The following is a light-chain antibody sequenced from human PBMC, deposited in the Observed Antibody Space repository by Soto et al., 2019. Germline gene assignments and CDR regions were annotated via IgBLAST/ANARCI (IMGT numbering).Light chain of an antibody. CDR3: QQYNNWPPRAWT. CDR1: QSVRSN. J-gene: IGKJ1*01. CDR2: GAS. V-gene: IGKV3-15*01. Sequence: EIVMTQSPATLSVYPGERATLSCRASQSVRSNLAWYQQKPGQAPRLLIYGASTRATGIPARFSGSGSGTEFTLTISSLQSEDFAVYYCQQYNNWPPRAWTFGQGTKVEIK.